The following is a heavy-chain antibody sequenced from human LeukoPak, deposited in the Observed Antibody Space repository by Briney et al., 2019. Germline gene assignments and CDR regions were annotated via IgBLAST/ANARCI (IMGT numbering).Heavy chain of an antibody. D-gene: IGHD5-12*01. J-gene: IGHJ3*02. Sequence: SETLSLTCTVSGGSISRTSHYWDWIRQPPGKGLEWIGNVFDSGSTHYNPSLKSRVTISVDTSKNQFSLRLSSVTAADTAVYYCARHTRPGHSGYENAFDIWGQGTMVTVSS. V-gene: IGHV4-39*01. CDR1: GGSISRTSHY. CDR3: ARHTRPGHSGYENAFDI. CDR2: VFDSGST.